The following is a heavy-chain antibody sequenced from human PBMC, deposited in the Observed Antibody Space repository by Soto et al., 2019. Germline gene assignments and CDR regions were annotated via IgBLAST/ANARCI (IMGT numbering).Heavy chain of an antibody. J-gene: IGHJ6*02. V-gene: IGHV1-46*01. CDR2: INPGGGSA. Sequence: QVDLVQSGAEVKKPGASVTISCKASGSAITRYYIHWVRQAPGRGLEWMGIINPGGGSASYAQKFQDRLTIDKDTSTGTVYMDLRSLRTEDTAVYYCARDTSGWSLNGLDVWGQGTTVNVSS. D-gene: IGHD6-19*01. CDR1: GSAITRYY. CDR3: ARDTSGWSLNGLDV.